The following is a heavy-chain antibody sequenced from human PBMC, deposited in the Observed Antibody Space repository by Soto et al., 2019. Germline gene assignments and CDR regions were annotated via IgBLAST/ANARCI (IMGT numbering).Heavy chain of an antibody. V-gene: IGHV3-73*01. CDR2: IRSKANSYAT. J-gene: IGHJ6*03. D-gene: IGHD5-12*01. Sequence: EVQLVESGGGLVQPGGSLKLSCAASGFTFSGSAMHWVRQASGKGLEWVGRIRSKANSYATAYAASVKGRFTSSRDDSKNTAYRQMNSLKTEDTAVYYCTRSYSGYDYYYYMDVWCKGTTVTVSS. CDR3: TRSYSGYDYYYYMDV. CDR1: GFTFSGSA.